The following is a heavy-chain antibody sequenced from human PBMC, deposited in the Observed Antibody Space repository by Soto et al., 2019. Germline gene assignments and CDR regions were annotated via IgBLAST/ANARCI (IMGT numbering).Heavy chain of an antibody. Sequence: GGSLRLSCAASGFTFSTSGMHWVRQAPGKGLEWVTFISYDGYSKSFGDSVKGRFTVSRDNSQNTLYLQMNSLRPEDTAVYYCARAATLSYSSGWNLYAMDVWGQGTTVTVSS. D-gene: IGHD3-10*01. V-gene: IGHV3-30*03. CDR1: GFTFSTSG. J-gene: IGHJ6*02. CDR2: ISYDGYSK. CDR3: ARAATLSYSSGWNLYAMDV.